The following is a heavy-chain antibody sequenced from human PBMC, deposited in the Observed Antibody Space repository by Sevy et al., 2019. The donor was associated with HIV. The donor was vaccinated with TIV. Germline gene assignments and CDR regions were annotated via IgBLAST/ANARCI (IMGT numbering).Heavy chain of an antibody. V-gene: IGHV3-30-3*01. CDR2: ISHGGSYE. J-gene: IGHJ3*01. CDR1: GFAFRDAA. D-gene: IGHD2-8*01. CDR3: ARMVSGGLRSDLIKENAFDF. Sequence: GGSLRLSCEASGFAFRDAAIHWVRQSPGKGLEWVALISHGGSYEYYVDSVKGRFTVSSDRSKNILYLQMDSLRAEDTAVCYCARMVSGGLRSDLIKENAFDFWGQGTAVTVSS.